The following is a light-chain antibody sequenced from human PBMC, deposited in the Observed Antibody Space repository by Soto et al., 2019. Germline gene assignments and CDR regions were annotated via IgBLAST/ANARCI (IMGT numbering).Light chain of an antibody. J-gene: IGLJ1*01. Sequence: QSVLTQPPSVSGAPGQRVTISCTGSSSNIGAGFGVHWYQQLPGTAPKLLIYGNNNRPSGVPDRFSGSKSGTSASLAITGLQXEDEADYYCQSYDSSLSVFDFGTGTKVTAL. V-gene: IGLV1-40*01. CDR1: SSNIGAGFG. CDR2: GNN. CDR3: QSYDSSLSVFD.